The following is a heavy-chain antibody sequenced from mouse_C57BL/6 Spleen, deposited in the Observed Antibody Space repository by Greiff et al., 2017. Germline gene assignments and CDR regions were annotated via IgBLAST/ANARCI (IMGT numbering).Heavy chain of an antibody. J-gene: IGHJ3*01. D-gene: IGHD1-1*01. V-gene: IGHV1-82*01. CDR1: GYAFSSSW. CDR3: AREITTVVATRAWFAY. Sequence: QVQLQQPGPELVKPGASVKISCKASGYAFSSSWMNWVKQRPGKGLEWIGRIYPGDGDTNYNGKFKGKATLTADKSSSTAYMQLSSLTSEDSAVYFCAREITTVVATRAWFAYWGQGTLVTVSA. CDR2: IYPGDGDT.